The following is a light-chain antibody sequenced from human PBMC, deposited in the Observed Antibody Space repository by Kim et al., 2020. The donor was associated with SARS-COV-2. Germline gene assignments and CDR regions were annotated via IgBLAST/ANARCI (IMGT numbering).Light chain of an antibody. Sequence: QSALTQPASVSGSPGQSITISCTGTSSDVGGYNYASWYQQHPGKAPKLMIYDVSKRPSGVSNRFSGSKSGNTASLTISGLQAEDEADYYCSSYISSSTFYVFGTGTKVTVL. CDR2: DVS. CDR3: SSYISSSTFYV. V-gene: IGLV2-14*01. J-gene: IGLJ1*01. CDR1: SSDVGGYNY.